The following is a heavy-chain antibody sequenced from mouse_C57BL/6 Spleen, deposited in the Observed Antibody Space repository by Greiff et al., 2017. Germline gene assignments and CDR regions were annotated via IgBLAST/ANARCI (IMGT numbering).Heavy chain of an antibody. V-gene: IGHV5-17*01. Sequence: EVQLVESGGGLVKPGGSLKLSCAASGFTFSDYGMHWVRQAPEKGLEWVAYISSGSSTIYYAATVKGRFTISRDNAKNTLFLQMTSLRSEDTAMYYCARWWLPFGAMDYWGQGTSVTVSS. CDR1: GFTFSDYG. D-gene: IGHD2-3*01. CDR3: ARWWLPFGAMDY. CDR2: ISSGSSTI. J-gene: IGHJ4*01.